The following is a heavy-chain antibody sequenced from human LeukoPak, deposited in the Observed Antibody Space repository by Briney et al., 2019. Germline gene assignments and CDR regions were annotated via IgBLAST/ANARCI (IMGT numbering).Heavy chain of an antibody. CDR1: GGAISRGDYY. D-gene: IGHD2-15*01. Sequence: SETLSLTCNVSGGAISRGDYYWSWIRQPPGKGLEWIGYIYHSGSTYSNPSLKSRITISGDTAKNQFSLKVTSVTAADTATYYCARFDIVEEGGPDYWGQGTLVTVSS. CDR2: IYHSGST. V-gene: IGHV4-30-4*01. J-gene: IGHJ4*02. CDR3: ARFDIVEEGGPDY.